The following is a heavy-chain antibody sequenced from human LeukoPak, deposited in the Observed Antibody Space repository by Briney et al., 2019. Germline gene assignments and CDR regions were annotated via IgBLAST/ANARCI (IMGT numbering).Heavy chain of an antibody. CDR2: IYYSGST. CDR1: GGSVSSSSYY. D-gene: IGHD3-3*01. Sequence: SETLSLTCTVSGGSVSSSSYYWGWIRQPPGKGLEWIGSIYYSGSTYYNPSLKSLVTISVDTSKNQFSLKLSSVTAADTAVYYCARTYYDFWSGYYYFDYWGQGTLVTVSS. V-gene: IGHV4-39*01. CDR3: ARTYYDFWSGYYYFDY. J-gene: IGHJ4*02.